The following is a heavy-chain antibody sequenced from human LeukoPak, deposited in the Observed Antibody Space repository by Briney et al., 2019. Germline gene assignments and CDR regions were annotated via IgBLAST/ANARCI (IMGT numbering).Heavy chain of an antibody. D-gene: IGHD2-2*01. Sequence: SGGSLRPSCTASGFTFSGYSMNWIRQAPGKGLEWVSSFGTRSTSIYHADSVKGRFTISRDNSKNTLYLQMNSLRAEDTAVYYCAKVPPAAMGYFDYWGQGTLVTVSS. CDR2: FGTRSTSI. CDR1: GFTFSGYS. J-gene: IGHJ4*02. V-gene: IGHV3-21*01. CDR3: AKVPPAAMGYFDY.